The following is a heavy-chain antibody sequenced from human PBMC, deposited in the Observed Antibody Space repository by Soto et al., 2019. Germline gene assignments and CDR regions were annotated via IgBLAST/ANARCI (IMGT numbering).Heavy chain of an antibody. CDR1: GFTFSSYG. Sequence: GGSLRLSCAASGFTFSSYGMHWVRQAPGKGLEWVAVISYDGSNKYYADSVKGRFTISRDNSKNTLYLQMNSLRTEDTALYYCAKGETSFKDVSSYDGIYVWAQRTTVTVSS. CDR3: AKGETSFKDVSSYDGIYV. V-gene: IGHV3-30*18. D-gene: IGHD3-10*02. CDR2: ISYDGSNK. J-gene: IGHJ6*02.